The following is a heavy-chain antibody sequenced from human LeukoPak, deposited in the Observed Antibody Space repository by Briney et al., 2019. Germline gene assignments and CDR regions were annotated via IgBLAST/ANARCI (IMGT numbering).Heavy chain of an antibody. J-gene: IGHJ5*02. Sequence: SVKVSCKASGGTFSSYAISWVRQAPGQGLEWMGGIIPIFGTANYAQKFQGRVTITADESTSTAYMELSSLRSEDTAVYYCARGGGYDSSGYAMKRNWFDPWGQGTLVTVSS. V-gene: IGHV1-69*01. CDR1: GGTFSSYA. CDR2: IIPIFGTA. CDR3: ARGGGYDSSGYAMKRNWFDP. D-gene: IGHD3-22*01.